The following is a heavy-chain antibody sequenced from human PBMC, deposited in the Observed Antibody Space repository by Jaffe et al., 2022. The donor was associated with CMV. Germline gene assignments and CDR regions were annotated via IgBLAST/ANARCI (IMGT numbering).Heavy chain of an antibody. J-gene: IGHJ6*02. Sequence: EVPLEEFGGGLVRPGGSLKLSCKASGFMFVTHTMSWVRQAPGKGLDWVASITSARGHINYADSVKGRFTISRDNAGDRLFLEMNALRVDDTGIYYCVRGGSECIEPSCKTEGVYGNYGFDVWGQGTTVAVSS. D-gene: IGHD4-17*01. V-gene: IGHV3-21*01. CDR3: VRGGSECIEPSCKTEGVYGNYGFDV. CDR1: GFMFVTHT. CDR2: ITSARGHI.